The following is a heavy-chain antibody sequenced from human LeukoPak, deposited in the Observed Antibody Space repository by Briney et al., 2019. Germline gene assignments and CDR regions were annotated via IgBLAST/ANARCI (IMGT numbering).Heavy chain of an antibody. V-gene: IGHV1-18*01. CDR1: GYTFTSYG. CDR2: ISAYNGNT. D-gene: IGHD3-9*01. J-gene: IGHJ5*02. Sequence: ASVTVSCKASGYTFTSYGISWVRQAPGQGLEWMGWISAYNGNTNYAQKLQGRVTMTTDTSTSTAYMELRSLRSDDTAVYYCARDYQYYDILTGPRWGWFDPWGQGTLVTVSS. CDR3: ARDYQYYDILTGPRWGWFDP.